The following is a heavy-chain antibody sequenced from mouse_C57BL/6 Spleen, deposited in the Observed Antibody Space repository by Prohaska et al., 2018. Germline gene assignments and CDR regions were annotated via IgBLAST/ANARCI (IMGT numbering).Heavy chain of an antibody. CDR1: GYTFTSYW. V-gene: IGHV1-52*01. CDR3: ARGAYYGIYFDY. Sequence: QVQLQQPGAELVRPGSSVKLSCKASGYTFTSYWMHWVKQRPIQGLEWIGNIDPSDSETHYNQKFKDKATLTVDKSSSTAYMQLSSLTSEDSAVYYCARGAYYGIYFDYWGQGTTLTVSS. J-gene: IGHJ2*01. D-gene: IGHD2-10*01. CDR2: IDPSDSET.